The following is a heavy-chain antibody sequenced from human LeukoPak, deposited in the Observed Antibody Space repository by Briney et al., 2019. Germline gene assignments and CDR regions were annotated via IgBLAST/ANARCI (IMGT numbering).Heavy chain of an antibody. V-gene: IGHV1-8*01. Sequence: ASVNVSCKASGYTFTSYDINWVRQATGQGLEWMGWMNPSSGYTGYAQKFQGRVTMTRNTSISTAYMELSSLRSEDTAVYYCARGLIRRFDYWGQGTLVTFSA. J-gene: IGHJ4*02. CDR2: MNPSSGYT. CDR1: GYTFTSYD. CDR3: ARGLIRRFDY.